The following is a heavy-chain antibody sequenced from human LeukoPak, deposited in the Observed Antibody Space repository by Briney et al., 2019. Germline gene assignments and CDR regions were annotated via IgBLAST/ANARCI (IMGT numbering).Heavy chain of an antibody. D-gene: IGHD2-2*01. J-gene: IGHJ5*02. CDR2: INHSGST. CDR3: ARGSYCSGTSCYGGGDWFDP. V-gene: IGHV4-34*01. Sequence: SETLSLTCAVYGGSFSGYYWGWIRQPPGKGLEWIGEINHSGSTNYNPSLKSRVTISVDTSKNQFSLKLSSVTAADTAVYYCARGSYCSGTSCYGGGDWFDPWGQGTLVTVSS. CDR1: GGSFSGYY.